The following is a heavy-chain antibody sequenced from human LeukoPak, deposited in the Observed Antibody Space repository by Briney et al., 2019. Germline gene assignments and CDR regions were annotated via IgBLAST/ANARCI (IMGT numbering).Heavy chain of an antibody. CDR3: ARKGSVAGTGGLDY. Sequence: AAVKVSCKASGYTFTSYDINWVRPATGRGLEWMGWMNPNSGNTGYAQKFQGRVTMTRNTSISTAYMELSSLRSEDTAVYYCARKGSVAGTGGLDYWGQGTLVTVSS. CDR1: GYTFTSYD. D-gene: IGHD6-19*01. V-gene: IGHV1-8*01. CDR2: MNPNSGNT. J-gene: IGHJ4*02.